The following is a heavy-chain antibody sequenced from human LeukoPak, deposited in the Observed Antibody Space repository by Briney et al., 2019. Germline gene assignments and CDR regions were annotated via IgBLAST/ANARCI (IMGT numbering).Heavy chain of an antibody. CDR3: AKELTPKVSRSLDY. Sequence: GGSLRLSCAASGFVSSSFGMHWVRLAPGKGLEWLAVISHDGKVAYYSDSVRGRFTISRDNARNTLYLQMNSLRAGDTAVYYCAKELTPKVSRSLDYWGQGTLVTVSS. CDR2: ISHDGKVA. V-gene: IGHV3-30*18. J-gene: IGHJ4*02. CDR1: GFVSSSFG.